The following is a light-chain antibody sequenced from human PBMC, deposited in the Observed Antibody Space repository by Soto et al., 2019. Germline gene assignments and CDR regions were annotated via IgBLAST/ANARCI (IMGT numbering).Light chain of an antibody. Sequence: EVVMTQSRATLSLSPVERAPLSCSASPSVTNYLAWYQQKPGQAPRLLIYGASIRATGIPARFSGSGSGTEFTLTISTLQSEDFAIYYCQHYNNWPPWTFGQGTKVDI. V-gene: IGKV3-15*01. CDR2: GAS. J-gene: IGKJ1*01. CDR3: QHYNNWPPWT. CDR1: PSVTNY.